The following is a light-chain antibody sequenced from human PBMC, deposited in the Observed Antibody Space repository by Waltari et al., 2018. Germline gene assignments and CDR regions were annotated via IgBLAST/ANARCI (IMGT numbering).Light chain of an antibody. CDR2: GAS. Sequence: EIVMTQSPATLSVSPGERATLSCSASESVSSNVAWYQQKPGQAPRLLIYGASTRATGVPAKFRGSGSGTDFTLTISSLQSEDFAVYYCQQYYHWVAFGGGTWVQIK. J-gene: IGKJ4*01. CDR1: ESVSSN. V-gene: IGKV3-15*01. CDR3: QQYYHWVA.